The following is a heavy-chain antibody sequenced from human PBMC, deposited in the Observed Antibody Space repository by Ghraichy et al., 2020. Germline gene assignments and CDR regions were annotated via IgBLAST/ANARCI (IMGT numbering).Heavy chain of an antibody. CDR2: ISGRGGNT. CDR3: ARTKLGMGDWYFDL. Sequence: GGSLRLSCAASGFTFSSYDMSWVRQAPGKGLEWVSGISGRGGNTYYADSVKGRFTISRDNSKNTLYLQMNSVRAEDTAVHNCARTKLGMGDWYFDLWGRGTLVTVSS. J-gene: IGHJ2*01. CDR1: GFTFSSYD. D-gene: IGHD7-27*01. V-gene: IGHV3-23*01.